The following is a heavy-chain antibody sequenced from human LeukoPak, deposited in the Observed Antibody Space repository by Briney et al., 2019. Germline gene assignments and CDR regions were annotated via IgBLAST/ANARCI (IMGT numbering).Heavy chain of an antibody. CDR2: INQSGST. Sequence: SETLSLTCAVYGGSFSGYYWSWIRQPPGKGLEWIGEINQSGSTNYNPSPKSRVTISVDTSKNQFSLKLSSVTAADTAVYYCARSLRYFDWPFDYWGQGTLVTVSS. D-gene: IGHD3-9*01. CDR3: ARSLRYFDWPFDY. CDR1: GGSFSGYY. V-gene: IGHV4-34*01. J-gene: IGHJ4*02.